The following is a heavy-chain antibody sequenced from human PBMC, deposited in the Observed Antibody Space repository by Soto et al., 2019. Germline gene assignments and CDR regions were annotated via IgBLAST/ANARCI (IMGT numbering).Heavy chain of an antibody. J-gene: IGHJ4*01. CDR1: GDAFTSYG. CDR3: AIVVGATPFDA. D-gene: IGHD1-26*01. V-gene: IGHV1-18*01. Sequence: ASVKVACKVSGDAFTSYGISWVRQAPGQGLEWMGWISAYNGKTNYEQKLQGRVTMTTDTSTSTAYMYLMSMRSADTAVYYFAIVVGATPFDAGGHGTLVTLFS. CDR2: ISAYNGKT.